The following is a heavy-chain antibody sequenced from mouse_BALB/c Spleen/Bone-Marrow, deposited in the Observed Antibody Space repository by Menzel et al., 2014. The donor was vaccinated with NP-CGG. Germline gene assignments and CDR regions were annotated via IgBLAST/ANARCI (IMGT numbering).Heavy chain of an antibody. D-gene: IGHD1-1*02. CDR3: ARDGNYAMDY. V-gene: IGHV3-5*02. CDR1: GISITPGNYR. CDR2: IYYSGTI. J-gene: IGHJ4*01. Sequence: EVMLVESGPGLVKPSQTVSLTCTVTGISITPGNYRWSWIRQFPGNKLEWIGYIYYSGTITYNPSLTSRTTITRDTSKNQFFLEMNSLTAEDTATYYCARDGNYAMDYWGQGTSVTVSS.